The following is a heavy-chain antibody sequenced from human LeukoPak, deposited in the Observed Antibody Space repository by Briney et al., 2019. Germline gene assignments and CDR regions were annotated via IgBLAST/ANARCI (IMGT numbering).Heavy chain of an antibody. D-gene: IGHD3-10*01. CDR3: AKSNGYGLVDI. CDR1: GGTFSSYA. Sequence: ASVKVSCKASGGTFSSYAISWVRQAPGQGLEWMGGIIPIFGTANYAQKFQGRVTITADESTSTAYMELSSLRSEDTAVYYCAKSNGYGLVDIWGQGTMVTVSS. V-gene: IGHV1-69*01. CDR2: IIPIFGTA. J-gene: IGHJ3*02.